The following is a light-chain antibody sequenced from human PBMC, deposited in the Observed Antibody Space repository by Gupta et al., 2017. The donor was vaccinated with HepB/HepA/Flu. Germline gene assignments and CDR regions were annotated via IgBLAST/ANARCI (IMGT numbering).Light chain of an antibody. V-gene: IGKV3-20*01. CDR1: QTISGRN. Sequence: PGERATLSCRASQTISGRNLAWYRHKPGQSPRLLIYDASNRAPGIPDRFSGSGSGTDFTLTISRLEPEDFAGYFCQQYGDSWYTFGQGTKLEIK. CDR3: QQYGDSWYT. CDR2: DAS. J-gene: IGKJ2*01.